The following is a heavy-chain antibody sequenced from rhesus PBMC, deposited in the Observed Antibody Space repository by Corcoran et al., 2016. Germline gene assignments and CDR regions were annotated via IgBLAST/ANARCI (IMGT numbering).Heavy chain of an antibody. CDR1: GGSISGNY. CDR3: ARPFDY. J-gene: IGHJ4*01. CDR2: ISGSGARA. V-gene: IGHV4-173*01. Sequence: QLHLQESGPGLVKPSETLSLTCAVSGGSISGNYWTWLRQPPGKGLEGLGRISGSGARADYNPSLKSRVTISIDTSKNQFSLKLPSVTAADTAVYFCARPFDYWGQGVLVTVSS.